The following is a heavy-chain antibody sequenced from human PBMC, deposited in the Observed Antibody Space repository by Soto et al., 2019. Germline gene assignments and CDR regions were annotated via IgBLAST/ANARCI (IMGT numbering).Heavy chain of an antibody. CDR3: ARSEIQLGWFDP. J-gene: IGHJ5*02. D-gene: IGHD5-18*01. Sequence: QVQLVQSGAEVKKPGSSVKVSCKASGGTFSSYAISWVRQAPGQGLEWMGGIIPIFGTANYAQKFQGRVTITEDEPRSTAYMELSSLRSGHTAVYYCARSEIQLGWFDPWGQGTLVTVSP. CDR1: GGTFSSYA. V-gene: IGHV1-69*12. CDR2: IIPIFGTA.